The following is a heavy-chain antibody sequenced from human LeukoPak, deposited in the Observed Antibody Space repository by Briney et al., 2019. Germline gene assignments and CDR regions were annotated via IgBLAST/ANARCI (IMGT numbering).Heavy chain of an antibody. CDR3: ARGTSIAVAGTDFDY. J-gene: IGHJ4*02. CDR2: ISAYNGNT. Sequence: ASVKVSCKASGYTFTSYGISWVRQAPGQGLEWMGWISAYNGNTNYAQKLQGRVTMTTDTSTSTAYMELRSLRSDDTAVYYCARGTSIAVAGTDFDYWGQGTLVTVSS. V-gene: IGHV1-18*01. D-gene: IGHD6-19*01. CDR1: GYTFTSYG.